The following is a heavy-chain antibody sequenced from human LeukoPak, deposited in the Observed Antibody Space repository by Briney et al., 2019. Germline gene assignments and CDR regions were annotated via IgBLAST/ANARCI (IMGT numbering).Heavy chain of an antibody. J-gene: IGHJ5*02. V-gene: IGHV1-18*01. CDR2: ISAYNGNT. CDR3: ARVILFQDYYDSSGYYYRFDP. CDR1: GYTFTSYG. D-gene: IGHD3-22*01. Sequence: ASVKVSCKASGYTFTSYGISWVRQAPGQGLEWMGWISAYNGNTNYAQKFQGRVTMTTDTSTSTAYMELRSLRSDDTAVFYCARVILFQDYYDSSGYYYRFDPWGQGTLVTVSS.